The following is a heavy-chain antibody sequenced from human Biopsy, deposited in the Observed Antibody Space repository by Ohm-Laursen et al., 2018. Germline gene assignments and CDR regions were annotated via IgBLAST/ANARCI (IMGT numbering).Heavy chain of an antibody. D-gene: IGHD6-19*01. Sequence: LSLTCAASGFGFYAMHLVRQPPGTGLEWLAVTSFDGSNKFYAESVRGRFTISRDRSRDTLYLQMNRLTNEDTALYYCAKDGGQWLGGAFDIWGHGTMVIVAS. J-gene: IGHJ3*02. CDR3: AKDGGQWLGGAFDI. CDR2: TSFDGSNK. V-gene: IGHV3-30*18. CDR1: GFGFYA.